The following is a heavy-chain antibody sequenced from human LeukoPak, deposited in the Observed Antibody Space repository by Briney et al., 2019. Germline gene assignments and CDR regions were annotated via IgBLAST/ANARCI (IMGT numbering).Heavy chain of an antibody. D-gene: IGHD6-13*01. CDR3: AKIGYSSSWYRPYYYYYMDV. V-gene: IGHV3-23*01. Sequence: ETLSLTCTVSGGSISSYYWSWVRQAPGKGLEWVSAISGSGGSTYYADSVKGRFTISRDNSKNTLYLQMNSLRAEDTAVYYCAKIGYSSSWYRPYYYYYMDVWGKGTTVTISS. CDR1: GGSISSYY. CDR2: ISGSGGST. J-gene: IGHJ6*03.